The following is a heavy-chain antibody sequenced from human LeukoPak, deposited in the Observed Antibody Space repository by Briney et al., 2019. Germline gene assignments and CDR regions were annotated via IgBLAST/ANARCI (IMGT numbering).Heavy chain of an antibody. CDR2: INHSGST. J-gene: IGHJ5*02. CDR1: GGSFSGYY. CDR3: ARGLLITMVRGVRRFDP. D-gene: IGHD3-10*01. Sequence: SEALSLTCAVYGGSFSGYYRSWIRQPPGKGLEWIGEINHSGSTNYNPSLKSRVTISVDTSKNQFTLKLSSVTAADTAVYYCARGLLITMVRGVRRFDPWGQGTLVTVSS. V-gene: IGHV4-34*01.